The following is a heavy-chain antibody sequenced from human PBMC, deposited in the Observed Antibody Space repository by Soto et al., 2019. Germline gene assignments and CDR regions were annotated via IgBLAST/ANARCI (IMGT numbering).Heavy chain of an antibody. CDR1: GCTFSSYA. V-gene: IGHV1-69*13. Sequence: GASVKVSCKASGCTFSSYAISWVRQAPGQVLEWMGGIIPIFGTANYAQKFQGRVTITADESTSTAYMELSSLRSEDTAVYYCARDLAEGYSYDLYYYYYGMDVWGQGTTVTVSS. CDR3: ARDLAEGYSYDLYYYYYGMDV. D-gene: IGHD5-18*01. CDR2: IIPIFGTA. J-gene: IGHJ6*02.